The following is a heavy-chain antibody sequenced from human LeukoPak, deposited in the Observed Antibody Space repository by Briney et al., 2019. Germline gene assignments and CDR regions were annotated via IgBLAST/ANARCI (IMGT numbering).Heavy chain of an antibody. CDR2: IYTSGST. V-gene: IGHV4-4*07. Sequence: SETLSLTCTVSGGSISSYYWSWIRQPAGKGLEWIGRIYTSGSTNYNPSLKSRVTMSVDTSKNQFSLKLSSVTAADTAVYYCARGLPVWLPDYYYYTDVWGKGTTVTVSS. J-gene: IGHJ6*03. D-gene: IGHD5-12*01. CDR3: ARGLPVWLPDYYYYTDV. CDR1: GGSISSYY.